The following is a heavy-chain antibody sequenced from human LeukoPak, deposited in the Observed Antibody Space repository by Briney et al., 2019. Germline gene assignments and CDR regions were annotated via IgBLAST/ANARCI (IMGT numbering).Heavy chain of an antibody. CDR3: ARSPPEYEDYYYGMDV. CDR2: IYYSGST. CDR1: GGSVNSGTNF. D-gene: IGHD1-14*01. V-gene: IGHV4-61*01. Sequence: SETLSLTCTVSGGSVNSGTNFWSWIRQPPGKGLEWIGYIYYSGSTNYNPSLKSRVTISVDTSKNQFSLKLSSVTAADTAVYYCARSPPEYEDYYYGMDVWGRGTTVTVSS. J-gene: IGHJ6*02.